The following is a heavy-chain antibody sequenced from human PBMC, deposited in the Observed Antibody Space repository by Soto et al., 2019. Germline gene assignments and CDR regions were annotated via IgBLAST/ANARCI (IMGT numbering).Heavy chain of an antibody. V-gene: IGHV4-31*03. D-gene: IGHD6-13*01. CDR3: ARSCRLAAAGPFDN. CDR1: GGSISSGGYY. CDR2: IYYSGST. J-gene: IGHJ5*02. Sequence: QVQLQESGPGLVKPSQTLSLTCTVSGGSISSGGYYWSWIRQHPGKGLEWIGYIYYSGSTYYNPSLKRRFTISVDTSKNQFSLKLSSVTAAHTAVYYSARSCRLAAAGPFDNWSKRTLVTVSS.